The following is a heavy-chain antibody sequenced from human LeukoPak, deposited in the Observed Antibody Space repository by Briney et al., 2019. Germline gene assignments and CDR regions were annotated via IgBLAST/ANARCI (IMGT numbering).Heavy chain of an antibody. CDR1: GFTFSSYA. V-gene: IGHV3-23*01. CDR2: ISDSGGST. Sequence: GGSLRLSCAASGFTFSSYAMNWVRQAPGKGLEWVSGISDSGGSTYYADSVKGRFTISRDNSKNTLYVRMNSLRAEDTAVYFCARVDLAASGFWGQGTLVTVSS. J-gene: IGHJ4*02. D-gene: IGHD1-26*01. CDR3: ARVDLAASGF.